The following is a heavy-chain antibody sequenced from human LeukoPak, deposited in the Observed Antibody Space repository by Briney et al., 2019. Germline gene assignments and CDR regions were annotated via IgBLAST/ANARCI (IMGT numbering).Heavy chain of an antibody. Sequence: GGSLRLSCAASGFTFSSYWMHWIRHAPGKGLVWVSRIHNDGIGTSYADSVRGRFTISRDNAKNTVYLQMNSLRAEDTAVYYCARDQGSFDYWGQGTLVTVSS. J-gene: IGHJ4*02. CDR1: GFTFSSYW. V-gene: IGHV3-74*01. CDR3: ARDQGSFDY. CDR2: IHNDGIGT.